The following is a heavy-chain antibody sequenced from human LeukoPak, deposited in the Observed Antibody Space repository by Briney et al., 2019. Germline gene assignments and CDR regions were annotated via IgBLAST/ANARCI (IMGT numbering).Heavy chain of an antibody. CDR2: INPNSGGT. CDR1: GYTFTSYG. J-gene: IGHJ6*02. Sequence: ASVKVSCKASGYTFTSYGISWVRQAPGQGLEWMGWINPNSGGTNYAQKFQGRVTMTRDTSISTAYMELSRLRSDDTAVYYCARSDILTGPDYYYGMDVWGQGTTVTVSS. D-gene: IGHD3-9*01. CDR3: ARSDILTGPDYYYGMDV. V-gene: IGHV1-2*02.